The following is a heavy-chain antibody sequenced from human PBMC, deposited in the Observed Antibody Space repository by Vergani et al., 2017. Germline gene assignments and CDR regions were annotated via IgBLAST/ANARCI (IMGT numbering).Heavy chain of an antibody. J-gene: IGHJ6*02. Sequence: LEESGGGSVKPGGSLRLSCAASGFKFSDHYMSWIRQAPGKGLEWVSHISPGASTVSYTDSVTGRFTVSRENDNHSLTLDMTTLRVEDTAVYYCAKNPGISTTRHYYAMDVWGQGTTVTVSS. CDR2: ISPGASTV. CDR3: AKNPGISTTRHYYAMDV. V-gene: IGHV3-11*04. CDR1: GFKFSDHY. D-gene: IGHD1-1*01.